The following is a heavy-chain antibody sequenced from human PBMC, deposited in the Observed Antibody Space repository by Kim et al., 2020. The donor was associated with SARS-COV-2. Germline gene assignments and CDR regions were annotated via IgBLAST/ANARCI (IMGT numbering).Heavy chain of an antibody. J-gene: IGHJ6*02. Sequence: GGSLRLSCAAYGFTVSSNYMSWVRQAPGKGLEWVSVIYSGGSTYYADSVKGRFTISRDNSKNTLYLQMNSLRAEDTAVYYCARVPYYYDSSGYYPLGYYYGMDVWGQGTTVTVSS. V-gene: IGHV3-66*02. CDR2: IYSGGST. D-gene: IGHD3-22*01. CDR1: GFTVSSNY. CDR3: ARVPYYYDSSGYYPLGYYYGMDV.